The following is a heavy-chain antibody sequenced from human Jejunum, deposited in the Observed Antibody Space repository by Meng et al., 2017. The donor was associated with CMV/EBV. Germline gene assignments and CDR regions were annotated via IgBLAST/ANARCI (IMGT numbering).Heavy chain of an antibody. CDR3: ATLGVTTLPSDY. D-gene: IGHD4-11*01. J-gene: IGHJ4*02. CDR1: GFSFSTDG. V-gene: IGHV3-23*01. CDR2: INGNGLNT. Sequence: EWEWWESGGGLVQHGGSLRRSCAASGFSFSTDGMNWVRQVPGKGLQWVSLINGNGLNTYYADSVKGRFTISRDNFKNTLYLQMSSLRAEDTAIYYCATLGVTTLPSDYWGQGTLVTVSS.